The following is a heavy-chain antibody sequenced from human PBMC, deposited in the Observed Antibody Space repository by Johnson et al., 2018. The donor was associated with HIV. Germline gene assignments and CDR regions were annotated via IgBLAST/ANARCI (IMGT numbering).Heavy chain of an antibody. CDR1: GFTFSSYW. CDR3: ASKAAGTMHAFDI. Sequence: MLLVESGGGVVRPGGSLRLSCAASGFTFSSYWMSWVRQAPGKGLEWVSVIYSGGSTYYADSVKGRFTISRDNSKNTLHLQMNSLRAEDTAVYYCASKAAGTMHAFDIWGQGTMVTVSS. V-gene: IGHV3-66*01. J-gene: IGHJ3*02. CDR2: IYSGGST. D-gene: IGHD6-13*01.